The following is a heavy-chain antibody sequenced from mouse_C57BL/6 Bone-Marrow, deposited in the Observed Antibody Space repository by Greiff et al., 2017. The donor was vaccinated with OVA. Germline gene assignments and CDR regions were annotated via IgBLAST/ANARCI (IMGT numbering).Heavy chain of an antibody. V-gene: IGHV1-42*01. J-gene: IGHJ2*01. Sequence: VQLKESGPELVKPGASVKISCKASGYSFTGYYMNWVKQSPEKSLEWIGEINPSTGGTTYNQKFKAKATLTVDKSSSTAYMQLKSLTSEDSAVYYCARVDYYGSSLRWGQGTTLTVAS. CDR2: INPSTGGT. CDR3: ARVDYYGSSLR. D-gene: IGHD1-1*01. CDR1: GYSFTGYY.